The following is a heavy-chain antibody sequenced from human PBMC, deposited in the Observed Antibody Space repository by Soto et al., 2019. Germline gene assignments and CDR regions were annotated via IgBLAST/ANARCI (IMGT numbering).Heavy chain of an antibody. J-gene: IGHJ6*02. V-gene: IGHV4-34*01. Sequence: PSETLSLTCAVYGGSFSGYYWTWIRQPPGTGLEWIGEINHSGSTNYNPSLKSRVTISVDTSKNQFSLKLSSVTAADTAVYYCARGDPLLWFGEKVYYGMDVWGQGTTVTVSS. D-gene: IGHD3-10*01. CDR1: GGSFSGYY. CDR2: INHSGST. CDR3: ARGDPLLWFGEKVYYGMDV.